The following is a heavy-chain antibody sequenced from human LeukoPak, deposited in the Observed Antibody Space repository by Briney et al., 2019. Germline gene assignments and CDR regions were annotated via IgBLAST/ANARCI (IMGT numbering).Heavy chain of an antibody. Sequence: GGTLRLSCAASGFTFSSYGMSWVSQAPGKGLEWVSAISGSGGSTYYADSVKGRFTISRDNSKNTLYLQMNSLRAEDTAVYYCAKERGIAGYNPFDYWGQGTLVTVSS. CDR1: GFTFSSYG. J-gene: IGHJ4*02. CDR2: ISGSGGST. V-gene: IGHV3-23*01. CDR3: AKERGIAGYNPFDY. D-gene: IGHD6-13*01.